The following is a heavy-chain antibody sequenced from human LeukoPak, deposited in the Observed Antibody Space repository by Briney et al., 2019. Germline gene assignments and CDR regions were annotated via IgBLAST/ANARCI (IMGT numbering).Heavy chain of an antibody. CDR2: IYTSGTI. V-gene: IGHV4-4*07. D-gene: IGHD3-10*01. CDR1: GGSISSYY. J-gene: IGHJ5*02. Sequence: SETLSLTCTVSGGSISSYYWSWIRQPAGTALEWIGRIYTSGTITYNPSLKSRVNMSVDTSKNQFSLKLSSVTAADTAVYYCARDSGTTGEVKFDPWGQGTLVTVSS. CDR3: ARDSGTTGEVKFDP.